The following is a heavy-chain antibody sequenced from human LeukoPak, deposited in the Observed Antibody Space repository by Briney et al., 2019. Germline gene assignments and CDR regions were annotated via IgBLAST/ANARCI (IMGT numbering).Heavy chain of an antibody. V-gene: IGHV2-5*01. Sequence: SGPTLVNPPQTLTLTCTFSGCALSTRGGGVGWIRQPPGKALEWLPLIYWNDDKRYSPSLKSRLTITKDTSKNQVVLTMTNMDPVDTATYYCAHGRVAARLWWNYFDYWGQGTLVTVSS. CDR3: AHGRVAARLWWNYFDY. CDR2: IYWNDDK. D-gene: IGHD6-6*01. J-gene: IGHJ4*02. CDR1: GCALSTRGGG.